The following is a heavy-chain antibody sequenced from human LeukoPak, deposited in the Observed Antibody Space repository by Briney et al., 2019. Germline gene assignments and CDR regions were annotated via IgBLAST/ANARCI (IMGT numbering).Heavy chain of an antibody. CDR3: AKKEDSGWYNLDY. Sequence: GGSLRLSCAASGFTFSSYAMSWVRQAPGKGLEWVAVISYDGSNKYYADSVKGRFTISRDNSKNTLYLQMNSLRAEDTAVYYCAKKEDSGWYNLDYWGQGTLVTVSS. J-gene: IGHJ4*02. D-gene: IGHD6-19*01. CDR2: ISYDGSNK. CDR1: GFTFSSYA. V-gene: IGHV3-30*18.